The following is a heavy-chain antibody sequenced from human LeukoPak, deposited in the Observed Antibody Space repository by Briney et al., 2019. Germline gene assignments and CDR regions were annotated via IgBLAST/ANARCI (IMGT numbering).Heavy chain of an antibody. CDR2: INHSGST. J-gene: IGHJ4*02. Sequence: PSETLSLTCAVYGGPFSGYYWSWIRQPPGKGLEWIGEINHSGSTNYNPSLKSRVTISVDTSKNQFSLKLSSVTAADTAVYYCAGEKSSWYYFTLWGQGTLVTVSS. CDR3: AGEKSSWYYFTL. CDR1: GGPFSGYY. V-gene: IGHV4-34*01. D-gene: IGHD6-13*01.